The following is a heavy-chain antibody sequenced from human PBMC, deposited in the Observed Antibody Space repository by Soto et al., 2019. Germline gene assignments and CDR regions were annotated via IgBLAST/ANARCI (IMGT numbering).Heavy chain of an antibody. Sequence: SETLSLTCSVSGGSMNDVTHYWAWIRQPPGKGLEWIATTYYTGSTHYNSSLKSRATISVDTSQNQFSLELTSVTAAETAVYHCASARYFGVDVWGHGTTVTVSS. CDR3: ASARYFGVDV. V-gene: IGHV4-39*01. CDR1: GGSMNDVTHY. D-gene: IGHD5-18*01. J-gene: IGHJ6*02. CDR2: TYYTGST.